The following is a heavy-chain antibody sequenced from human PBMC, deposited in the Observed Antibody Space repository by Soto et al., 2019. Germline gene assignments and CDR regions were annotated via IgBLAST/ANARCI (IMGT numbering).Heavy chain of an antibody. Sequence: SETLSLTCTVSGGSISSYYWSWIRQPPGKGLEWIGYIYYSGSTNYNPSLKSRVTISVDTSKNQFSLKLSSVTAADTAVYYCARGYCSSTRCYPSDDWGKGTLVTVSS. CDR3: ARGYCSSTRCYPSDD. CDR1: GGSISSYY. D-gene: IGHD2-2*01. J-gene: IGHJ4*02. V-gene: IGHV4-59*01. CDR2: IYYSGST.